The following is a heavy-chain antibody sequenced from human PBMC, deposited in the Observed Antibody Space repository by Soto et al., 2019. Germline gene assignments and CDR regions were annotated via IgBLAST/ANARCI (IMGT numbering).Heavy chain of an antibody. CDR2: ISGSGGST. CDR3: AKVGYYDSSGHNWFDP. D-gene: IGHD3-22*01. CDR1: GFTFSSYL. J-gene: IGHJ5*02. Sequence: LRLSCAVSGFTFSSYLMSWVRQAPGKGLEWVSAISGSGGSTYYADSVKGRFTISRDNSKNTLYLQMNSLGADDTAVYYCAKVGYYDSSGHNWFDPWGQGTLVTVSS. V-gene: IGHV3-23*01.